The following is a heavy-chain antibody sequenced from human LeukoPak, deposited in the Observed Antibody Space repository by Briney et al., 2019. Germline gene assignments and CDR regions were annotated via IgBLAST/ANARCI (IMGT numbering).Heavy chain of an antibody. D-gene: IGHD5-24*01. CDR3: ARGARAGYNLEPFDY. V-gene: IGHV4-59*08. J-gene: IGHJ4*02. Sequence: SEPLSLTCTVSGGSMSSYYWSWIRQPPGKGLEWVGYIYYSGSTTYNPSLKSRVTISVDTSKNQFSLKLSSVTAADTAVYYCARGARAGYNLEPFDYWGQGTLVTVSS. CDR2: IYYSGST. CDR1: GGSMSSYY.